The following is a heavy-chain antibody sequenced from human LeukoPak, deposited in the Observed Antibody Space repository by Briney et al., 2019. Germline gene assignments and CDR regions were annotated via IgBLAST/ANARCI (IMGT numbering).Heavy chain of an antibody. CDR3: ARRTNYYGSSGYYYPNLYLYFFDY. CDR1: GGSISSSSYY. J-gene: IGHJ4*02. CDR2: MYYSGNT. Sequence: PSETLSLTCTVSGGSISSSSYYWGWIRQSPGKGLEWIGSMYYSGNTYYNPSLKSRITISVETSKNQFSLKLSSVTAADTAVYHCARRTNYYGSSGYYYPNLYLYFFDYWGQGTLVTVSS. V-gene: IGHV4-39*01. D-gene: IGHD3-22*01.